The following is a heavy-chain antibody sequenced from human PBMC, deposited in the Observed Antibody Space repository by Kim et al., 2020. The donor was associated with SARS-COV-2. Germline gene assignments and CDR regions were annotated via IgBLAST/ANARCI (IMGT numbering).Heavy chain of an antibody. D-gene: IGHD7-27*01. CDR1: GFSLDDYG. CDR2: FNWNGIST. Sequence: GGSLRLSCTASGFSLDDYGMSWVRQVPGKGLEWVSGFNWNGISTGYADSVKGRFTISRDKAKNLMYLQMDSLRAEDTALYHCARDLGTGPPFDSGGQGTLVTVSS. CDR3: ARDLGTGPPFDS. J-gene: IGHJ4*02. V-gene: IGHV3-20*01.